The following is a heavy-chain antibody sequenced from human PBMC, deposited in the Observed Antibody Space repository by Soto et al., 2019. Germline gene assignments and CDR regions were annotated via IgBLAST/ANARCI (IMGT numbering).Heavy chain of an antibody. CDR2: INPSGGST. D-gene: IGHD6-19*01. Sequence: ASVKVSCKASGYTFTSYYMHWLRQSPGQGLEWMGIINPSGGSTSYAQKFQGRVTMTRDTSTSTVYMELSSLRSEDTAVYYCARDGGIAVAGPGGWFDPWGQGTLVTVSS. CDR3: ARDGGIAVAGPGGWFDP. V-gene: IGHV1-46*01. J-gene: IGHJ5*02. CDR1: GYTFTSYY.